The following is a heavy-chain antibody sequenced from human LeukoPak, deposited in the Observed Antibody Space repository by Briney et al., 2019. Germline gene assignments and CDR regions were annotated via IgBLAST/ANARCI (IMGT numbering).Heavy chain of an antibody. J-gene: IGHJ5*02. CDR2: ISGSGGNT. CDR1: GFTFSSYG. Sequence: PGGSLRLSCAASGFTFSSYGMHWVRQAPGKGLEWVSGISGSGGNTYYTDSVRGRFTISRDDSKNTLYLEMNSLRAEDTALYYCARHDYYGSGSPWGQGTLVTVSS. CDR3: ARHDYYGSGSP. D-gene: IGHD3-10*01. V-gene: IGHV3-23*01.